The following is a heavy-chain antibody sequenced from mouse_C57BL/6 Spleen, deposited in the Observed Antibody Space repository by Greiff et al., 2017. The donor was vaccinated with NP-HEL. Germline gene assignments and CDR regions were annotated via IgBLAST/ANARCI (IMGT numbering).Heavy chain of an antibody. CDR1: GYTFTSYW. Sequence: VQLQQPGAELVMPGASVKLSCKASGYTFTSYWMHWVKQRPGQGLEWIGEIDPSDSYTNYNQKFKGKSTLTVDKSSSTAYMQLSSLTSEDSAVYYCARELRLRRAWFAYWGQGTLVTVSA. CDR2: IDPSDSYT. D-gene: IGHD3-2*02. V-gene: IGHV1-69*01. J-gene: IGHJ3*01. CDR3: ARELRLRRAWFAY.